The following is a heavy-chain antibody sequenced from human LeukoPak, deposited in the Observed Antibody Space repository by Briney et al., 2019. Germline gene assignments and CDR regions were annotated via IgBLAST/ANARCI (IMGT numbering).Heavy chain of an antibody. CDR1: GFTFSSYS. Sequence: GGSLRLSCAASGFTFSSYSMNWVRQAPGKGLEWVSSISSSSSYICYADSVKGRFTISRDNAKDTVYLQMNSLRAEDTAVYYCARVSIGWYSFDYWGQGTLVTVSS. D-gene: IGHD6-19*01. CDR2: ISSSSSYI. V-gene: IGHV3-21*01. CDR3: ARVSIGWYSFDY. J-gene: IGHJ4*02.